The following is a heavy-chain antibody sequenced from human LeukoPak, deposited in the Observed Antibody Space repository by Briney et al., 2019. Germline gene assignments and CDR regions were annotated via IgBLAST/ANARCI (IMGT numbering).Heavy chain of an antibody. CDR1: GFTFSSYW. D-gene: IGHD2-15*01. CDR2: ISPDGST. V-gene: IGHV3-74*01. Sequence: GGSLRLSCVASGFTFSSYWMHWVRQAPGKGLMWVSRISPDGSTDYADSVKGRFTISRDNAKNTLYLQMNSLRAEDTAVYYCATQDILDYWGQGTLVTVSS. J-gene: IGHJ4*02. CDR3: ATQDILDY.